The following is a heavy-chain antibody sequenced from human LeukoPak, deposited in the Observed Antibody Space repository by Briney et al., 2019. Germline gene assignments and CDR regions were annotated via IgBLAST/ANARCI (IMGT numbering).Heavy chain of an antibody. D-gene: IGHD2-15*01. CDR1: GGTFSSYA. Sequence: SVKVSCKASGGTFSSYAISWVRQAPGQGLEWMGGIIPIFGAANYAQKFQGRVTITADESTSTAYMELSSLRSEDTAVYYCARVVESALVLNWFDPWGQGTLVTVSS. V-gene: IGHV1-69*13. CDR2: IIPIFGAA. J-gene: IGHJ5*02. CDR3: ARVVESALVLNWFDP.